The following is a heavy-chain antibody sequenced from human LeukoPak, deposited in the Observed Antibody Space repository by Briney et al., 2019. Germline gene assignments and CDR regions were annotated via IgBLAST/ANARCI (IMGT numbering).Heavy chain of an antibody. D-gene: IGHD3-10*01. V-gene: IGHV1-8*03. CDR2: MNPNSGNT. CDR1: GYTFTSYD. J-gene: IGHJ5*02. Sequence: GASVKVSCKASGYTFTSYDINWVRQATGQGLEWMGWMNPNSGNTGYAQKFQGRVTITRNTSISTAYMELSSLRSEDTAVYYCARARYYGSGSYRWSDPWGQGTLVTVSS. CDR3: ARARYYGSGSYRWSDP.